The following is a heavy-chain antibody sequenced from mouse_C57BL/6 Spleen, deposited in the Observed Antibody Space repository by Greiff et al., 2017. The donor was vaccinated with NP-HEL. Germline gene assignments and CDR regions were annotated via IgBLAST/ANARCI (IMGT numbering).Heavy chain of an antibody. V-gene: IGHV1-69*01. J-gene: IGHJ3*01. Sequence: QVQLKQPGAELVMPGASVKLSCKASGYTFTSYWMHWVKQRPGQGLEWIGEIDPSDSYTNYNQKFKGKSTLTVDKSSSTAYMQLSSLTSEDSAVYYCARRYGSSYVGFAYWGQGTLVTVSA. CDR1: GYTFTSYW. CDR3: ARRYGSSYVGFAY. CDR2: IDPSDSYT. D-gene: IGHD1-1*01.